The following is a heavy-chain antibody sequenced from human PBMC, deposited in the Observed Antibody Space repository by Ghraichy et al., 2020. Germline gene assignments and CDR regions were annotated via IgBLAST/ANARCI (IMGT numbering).Heavy chain of an antibody. CDR2: IYYSGST. D-gene: IGHD3-9*01. J-gene: IGHJ1*01. CDR1: GGSISSSSYY. CDR3: AREYYDILTGYYTPIFQH. Sequence: SETLSLTCTVSGGSISSSSYYWGWIRQPPGKGLEWIGSIYYSGSTYYNPSFKSRVTISVDTSKNQFFLKLSSVTAADTAVYYCAREYYDILTGYYTPIFQHWGQGTLVTVSS. V-gene: IGHV4-39*02.